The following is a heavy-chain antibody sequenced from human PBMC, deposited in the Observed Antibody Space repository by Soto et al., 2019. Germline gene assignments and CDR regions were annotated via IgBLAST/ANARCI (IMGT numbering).Heavy chain of an antibody. V-gene: IGHV6-1*01. CDR2: TYYRSKWYN. D-gene: IGHD6-19*01. CDR1: GDSVSSNSAA. Sequence: PSQTLSLPCAISGDSVSSNSAAWNWIRQSPSRGLEWLGRTYYRSKWYNDYAVSVKSRITINPDTSKNQFSLQLNSVTPEDTAVYYCARGSYSSGWHSKYYFDYWGQGTLVTVSS. J-gene: IGHJ4*02. CDR3: ARGSYSSGWHSKYYFDY.